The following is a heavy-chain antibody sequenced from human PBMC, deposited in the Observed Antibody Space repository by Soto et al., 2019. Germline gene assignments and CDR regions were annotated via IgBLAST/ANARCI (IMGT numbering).Heavy chain of an antibody. J-gene: IGHJ4*02. D-gene: IGHD6-6*01. CDR2: ISWNSGSI. CDR3: AKDLAARPLYYFDY. V-gene: IGHV3-9*01. Sequence: GGSLRLSCAASGFTFDDYAMHWVRQAPGKGLEWVSGISWNSGSIGYADSVKGRFTISRDNAKNSLYLQMNSLRAEDTALYYCAKDLAARPLYYFDYWGQGTLVTVSS. CDR1: GFTFDDYA.